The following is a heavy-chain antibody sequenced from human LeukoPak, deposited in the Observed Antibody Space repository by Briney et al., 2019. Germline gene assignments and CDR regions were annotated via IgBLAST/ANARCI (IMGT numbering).Heavy chain of an antibody. Sequence: AGGSLRLSCAASGFTFDDYGMSWVRQAPGKGLEWVSGINWNGGSTGYADSVKGRFTISRDNAKNSLYLQMNSLRAEDTAVYYCASWDSSSWYLRNDAFDIWGQGTMVTVSS. CDR3: ASWDSSSWYLRNDAFDI. D-gene: IGHD6-13*01. J-gene: IGHJ3*02. V-gene: IGHV3-20*04. CDR1: GFTFDDYG. CDR2: INWNGGST.